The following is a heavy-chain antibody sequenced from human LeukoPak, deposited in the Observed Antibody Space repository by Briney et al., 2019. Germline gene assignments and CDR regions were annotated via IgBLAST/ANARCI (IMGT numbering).Heavy chain of an antibody. D-gene: IGHD2-2*01. Sequence: SETLSLTCAVSGYSISSTNWWGWIRQPPGKGLEWIGYIYCSGNSNYNPSLKSRVTMSVDTSKNQFSLKLSSVTAADTAVYYCASLYQPPFDPWGQGTLVTVSS. CDR3: ASLYQPPFDP. CDR2: IYCSGNS. J-gene: IGHJ5*02. V-gene: IGHV4-28*01. CDR1: GYSISSTNW.